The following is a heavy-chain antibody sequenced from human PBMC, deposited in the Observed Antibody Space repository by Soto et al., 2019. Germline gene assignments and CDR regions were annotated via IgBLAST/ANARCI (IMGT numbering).Heavy chain of an antibody. V-gene: IGHV4-4*09. J-gene: IGHJ1*01. D-gene: IGHD2-21*01. CDR2: IYSSGST. CDR3: DTSPDKCDKPPVFQL. CDR1: GGSINNHY. Sequence: SETLSLPCTVSGGSINNHYWRWIRQPPGKGLEWIGYIYSSGSTYYNPSLKSRITILVDTSKNQFSLKLSSVTAADAAVYYFDTSPDKCDKPPVFQLLVQGTLDTGTS.